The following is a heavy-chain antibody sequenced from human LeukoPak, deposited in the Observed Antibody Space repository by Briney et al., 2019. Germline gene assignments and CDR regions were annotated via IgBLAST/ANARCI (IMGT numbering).Heavy chain of an antibody. CDR2: INPNGGGT. D-gene: IGHD2-21*02. Sequence: GASVKVSCKASGYTFTGYNIHWMQQAPGQGLEWMGWINPNGGGTNYAQNFQGRVTMTRDTSITTVYMEVSGLTSDDTAVYYCARAVRVTTDFDCWGQGTLVTVSS. V-gene: IGHV1-2*02. J-gene: IGHJ4*02. CDR1: GYTFTGYN. CDR3: ARAVRVTTDFDC.